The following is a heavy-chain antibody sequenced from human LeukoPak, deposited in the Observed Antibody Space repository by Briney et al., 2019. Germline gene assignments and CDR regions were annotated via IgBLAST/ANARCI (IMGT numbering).Heavy chain of an antibody. J-gene: IGHJ4*02. D-gene: IGHD5-24*01. Sequence: PSETLSLTCTVSGGSISSSSYYWGWIRQPPGKGLEWIGSIYYSGSTYYNPSLKSRVTISVDTSKNQFSLKLSSVTAADTVVYYCARGDGYSPFDYWGQGTLVTVSS. CDR2: IYYSGST. CDR1: GGSISSSSYY. V-gene: IGHV4-39*07. CDR3: ARGDGYSPFDY.